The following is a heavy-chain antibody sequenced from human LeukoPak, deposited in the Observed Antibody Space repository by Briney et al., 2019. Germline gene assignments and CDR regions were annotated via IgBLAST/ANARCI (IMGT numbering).Heavy chain of an antibody. CDR3: TTFDL. V-gene: IGHV3-9*01. CDR1: GFTFDDYA. Sequence: GRSLRLSCAASGFTFDDYAMHWVRQAPGKCLEWVSGISWNSGSIGYADSVKGRFTISRDNAKNSLYLQMNSLRAEDTALYYCTTFDLWGRGTLVTVSS. D-gene: IGHD1-26*01. CDR2: ISWNSGSI. J-gene: IGHJ2*01.